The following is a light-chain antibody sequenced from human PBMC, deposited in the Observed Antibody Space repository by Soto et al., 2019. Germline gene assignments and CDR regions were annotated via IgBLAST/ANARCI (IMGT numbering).Light chain of an antibody. Sequence: QSALTQPASVSGSPGQSITITWTGTSSDVGGYNYVSWYQQHPGKAPKVLISVVSNRPSGISNRFSGSKSGNTASLTISGLKAEDESDYYCSSYTSIDTWVFGTGTKLTVL. CDR3: SSYTSIDTWV. CDR2: VVS. J-gene: IGLJ1*01. CDR1: SSDVGGYNY. V-gene: IGLV2-14*03.